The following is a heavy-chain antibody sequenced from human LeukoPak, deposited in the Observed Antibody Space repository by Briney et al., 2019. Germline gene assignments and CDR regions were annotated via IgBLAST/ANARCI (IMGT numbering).Heavy chain of an antibody. CDR2: IYTSGST. V-gene: IGHV4-4*07. Sequence: PSETLSLTCTVSGGPISSYYWSWIRQPAGKGLEWIGRIYTSGSTNYNPSLKSRVTMSVDTSKNQFSLKLSSVTAADTAVYYCARDRSAAAGDAFDIWGQGTMVTVSS. CDR1: GGPISSYY. D-gene: IGHD6-13*01. J-gene: IGHJ3*02. CDR3: ARDRSAAAGDAFDI.